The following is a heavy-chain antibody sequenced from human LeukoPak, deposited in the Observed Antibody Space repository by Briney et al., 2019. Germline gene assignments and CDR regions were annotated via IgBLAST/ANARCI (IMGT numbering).Heavy chain of an antibody. Sequence: ASVKVSCKASGYTFTSYAMHWVRQAPGQRLEWMGWINAGNGNTKYSQKFQGRVTITRDTSASTAYMGLSSLRSEDTAVYYCASPVAAIRFDRFDYWGQGTLVTVSP. CDR2: INAGNGNT. CDR3: ASPVAAIRFDRFDY. V-gene: IGHV1-3*01. J-gene: IGHJ4*02. CDR1: GYTFTSYA. D-gene: IGHD2-21*02.